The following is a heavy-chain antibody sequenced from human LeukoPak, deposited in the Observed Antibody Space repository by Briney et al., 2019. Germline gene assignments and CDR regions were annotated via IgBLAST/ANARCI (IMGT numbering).Heavy chain of an antibody. J-gene: IGHJ4*02. CDR1: GFTFTNYA. V-gene: IGHV3-23*01. CDR2: IRGSDNT. CDR3: AKSGAAVSSAVGLRYFDWLSGLLDS. D-gene: IGHD3-9*01. Sequence: GGSLRLSCTASGFTFTNYALSWVRQAPGKGLEWVSTIRGSDNTYYQDSVKGRFTISRDNSKNTLYLQTNSLRAEDTAVYYCAKSGAAVSSAVGLRYFDWLSGLLDSWGQGTLVTVSS.